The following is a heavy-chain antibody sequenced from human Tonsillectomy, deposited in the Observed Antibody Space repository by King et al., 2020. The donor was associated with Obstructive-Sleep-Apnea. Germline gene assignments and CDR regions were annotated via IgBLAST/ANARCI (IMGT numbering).Heavy chain of an antibody. V-gene: IGHV1-2*04. D-gene: IGHD3-3*01. CDR3: ALRQYYDLPNPLNY. CDR1: GYTFTGYY. Sequence: VQLVESGAEVKKPGASVKVSCKASGYTFTGYYMYWVRQAPGQGLEWMGWINPNSVGTRYAQKFQDWLTITRDTSISTAYLELSRLRSDDTAVFYCALRQYYDLPNPLNYWGQGTLVTVSS. CDR2: INPNSVGT. J-gene: IGHJ4*02.